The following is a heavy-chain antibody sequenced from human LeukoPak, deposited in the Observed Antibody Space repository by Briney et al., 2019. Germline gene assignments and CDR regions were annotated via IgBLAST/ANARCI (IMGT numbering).Heavy chain of an antibody. CDR2: ISGSGGST. CDR1: GFTFSSYA. Sequence: PGGSLRLSCAASGFTFSSYAMSWVRQAPGKGLEWVSAISGSGGSTYYADSVKGRFTISRDNSKNTLYLQMNSLRAEDTAVYYCAEGQITMVRGVKTIPDYWGQGTLVTVSS. J-gene: IGHJ4*02. V-gene: IGHV3-23*01. D-gene: IGHD3-10*01. CDR3: AEGQITMVRGVKTIPDY.